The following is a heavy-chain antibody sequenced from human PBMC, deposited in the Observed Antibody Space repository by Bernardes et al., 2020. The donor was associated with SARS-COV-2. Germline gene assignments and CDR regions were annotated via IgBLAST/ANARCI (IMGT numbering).Heavy chain of an antibody. V-gene: IGHV3-30*04. J-gene: IGHJ4*02. CDR1: GFTFSSYA. Sequence: GSLRLSCAASGFTFSSYAMHWVRQAPGKGLEWLAAISKDGRNEYYNDSVKGRFTISRENSKNTVFLQVSSLRPEDTAVYYCAREAFAVRSFSNSGGIDSWGQGTLATVSS. D-gene: IGHD4-4*01. CDR3: AREAFAVRSFSNSGGIDS. CDR2: ISKDGRNE.